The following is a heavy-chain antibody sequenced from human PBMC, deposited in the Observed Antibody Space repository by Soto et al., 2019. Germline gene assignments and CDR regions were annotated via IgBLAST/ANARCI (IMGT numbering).Heavy chain of an antibody. V-gene: IGHV3-74*01. CDR2: INSHGSNT. J-gene: IGHJ4*02. D-gene: IGHD6-13*01. CDR3: ARDHLSSGWYPNSPPDY. CDR1: GFPFRTYW. Sequence: GGSLRLSCVSSGFPFRTYWMHWVRQAPGKGLVWVSRINSHGSNTAYADSVKGRFTISRDNSKNTLYLQMNSLRADDTAVYYCARDHLSSGWYPNSPPDYWGPGTLVTVS.